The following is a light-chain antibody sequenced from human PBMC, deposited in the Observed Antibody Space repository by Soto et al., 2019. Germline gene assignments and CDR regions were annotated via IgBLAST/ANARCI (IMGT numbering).Light chain of an antibody. J-gene: IGKJ2*01. Sequence: EIVMTQSPATLSVSPGERATLSCRASLSVSSNLAGYQQTPGQAPRLLIYGASTRATGIPTRFSGSGSGTVLTLANSSLQSEDFAVYYCHQYNNWPPYTFGQGTQLEIK. CDR3: HQYNNWPPYT. CDR1: LSVSSN. CDR2: GAS. V-gene: IGKV3-15*01.